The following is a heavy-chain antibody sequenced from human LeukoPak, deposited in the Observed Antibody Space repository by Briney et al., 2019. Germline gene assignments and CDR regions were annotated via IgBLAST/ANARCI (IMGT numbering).Heavy chain of an antibody. J-gene: IGHJ4*02. CDR3: VRDSSKWYYDF. CDR1: GFTFSSYW. CDR2: IKSDGSAT. V-gene: IGHV3-74*01. D-gene: IGHD6-13*01. Sequence: GGSLRLSCAASGFTFSSYWIHWVRQAPGKGLVWVSHIKSDGSATGYADSVKSRFTISRDNAKNTVYLQMNSLRDEDTAVYYCVRDSSKWYYDFWGQGSLVTVSS.